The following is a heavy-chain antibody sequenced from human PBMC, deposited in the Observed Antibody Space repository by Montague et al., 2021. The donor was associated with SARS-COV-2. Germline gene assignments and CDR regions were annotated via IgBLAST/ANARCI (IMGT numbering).Heavy chain of an antibody. J-gene: IGHJ4*02. Sequence: SLRLSCEASGFTFSSYGMTWVRQAPGKGLEWVSTISDSGGSPYYXDSXKGRFTISRDNSKNALYLQMNSLRAEDTAVYYCANRGVRYFDAQGVWYYFDYWGQGTLVTVSS. V-gene: IGHV3-23*01. CDR2: ISDSGGSP. CDR3: ANRGVRYFDAQGVWYYFDY. CDR1: GFTFSSYG. D-gene: IGHD3-9*01.